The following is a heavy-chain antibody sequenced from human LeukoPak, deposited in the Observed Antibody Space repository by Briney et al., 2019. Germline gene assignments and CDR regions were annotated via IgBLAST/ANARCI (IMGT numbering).Heavy chain of an antibody. CDR1: GGSISSNAYY. CDR3: AYSGSYGHLGY. V-gene: IGHV4-39*01. J-gene: IGHJ4*02. CDR2: IYSSVST. D-gene: IGHD1-26*01. Sequence: SETLSLTCTVSGGSISSNAYYWAWVRQPPGKGLEWIGSIYSSVSTYYNPSLKSRVTISVDTSKNQFSLRLSSVTAADTALYYCAYSGSYGHLGYWGQGIPVTVSS.